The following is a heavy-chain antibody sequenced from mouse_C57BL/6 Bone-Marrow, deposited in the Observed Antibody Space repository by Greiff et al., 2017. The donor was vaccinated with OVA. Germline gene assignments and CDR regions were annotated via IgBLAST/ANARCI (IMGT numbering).Heavy chain of an antibody. CDR1: GFTFSDFY. V-gene: IGHV5-12*01. CDR3: ARHDDMEY. Sequence: EVQRVESGGGLVQPGGSLKLSCAASGFTFSDFYMYWIRQTPEKRLEWVAYISTGGGSTYYPDTVKGRFTISRDNAKNTLYLQMSRLKSEDTAMYYCARHDDMEYWGQGTSVTVSA. CDR2: ISTGGGST. J-gene: IGHJ4*01.